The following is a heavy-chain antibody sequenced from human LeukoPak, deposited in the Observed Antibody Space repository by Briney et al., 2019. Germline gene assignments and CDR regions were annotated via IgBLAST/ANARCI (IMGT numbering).Heavy chain of an antibody. CDR1: GFTFSSYA. D-gene: IGHD2-8*02. Sequence: GGSLRLSCAASGFTFSSYAMSWVRQAPGKGLEWVSAISGSGGTTYYADSVKGRFTISRDNSKSTLYVQMNSLRAEDTAVYYCAIGWCPHCYGMGDRGKGTTVTVSS. CDR2: ISGSGGTT. J-gene: IGHJ6*04. CDR3: AIGWCPHCYGMGD. V-gene: IGHV3-23*01.